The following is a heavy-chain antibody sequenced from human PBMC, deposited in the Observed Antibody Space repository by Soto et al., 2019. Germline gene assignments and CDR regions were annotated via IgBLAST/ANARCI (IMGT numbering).Heavy chain of an antibody. V-gene: IGHV3-33*01. CDR2: IWYDGSNK. D-gene: IGHD5-18*01. CDR1: GFTLSSYV. J-gene: IGHJ6*02. CDR3: ARGAIQLWSFYYYGMDV. Sequence: GGSLRLSCAASGFTLSSYVMHGVRQAPGKGLEWVAVIWYDGSNKYYADSVKGRFTISRDNSKNTLYLQMNSLRAEDTAVYYCARGAIQLWSFYYYGMDVWGQGTTVTVSS.